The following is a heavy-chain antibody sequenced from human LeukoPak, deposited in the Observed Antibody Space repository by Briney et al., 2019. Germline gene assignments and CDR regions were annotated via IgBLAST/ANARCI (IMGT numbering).Heavy chain of an antibody. V-gene: IGHV4-34*01. CDR3: ARAYSSSWYLNWFDP. J-gene: IGHJ5*02. CDR1: GGSFSGYY. D-gene: IGHD6-13*01. Sequence: NPSETLSLTCAVYGGSFSGYYWSWIRQPPGKGLEWIGEINHSGSTNYNPSLKSRVTISVDTSKNQFSLKLSSVTAADTAIYYCARAYSSSWYLNWFDPWGQGTLVTVSS. CDR2: INHSGST.